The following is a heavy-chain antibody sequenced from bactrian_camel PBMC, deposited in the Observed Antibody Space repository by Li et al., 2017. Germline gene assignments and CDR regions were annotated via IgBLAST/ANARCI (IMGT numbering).Heavy chain of an antibody. Sequence: HVQLVESGGGSVQAGGSLRLSCAISGRSNENYFLAWFRQPPGKEREGVSVFYSGGGGPYYADSVKGRFTISRDNAKNTMYLQMNSLKPEDTAMYSCAADSRYASCGWLLDRFRDFAYRGQGTQVTVS. J-gene: IGHJ6*01. D-gene: IGHD3*01. V-gene: IGHV3S45*01. CDR2: FYSGGGGP. CDR3: AADSRYASCGWLLDRFRDFAY. CDR1: GRSNENYF.